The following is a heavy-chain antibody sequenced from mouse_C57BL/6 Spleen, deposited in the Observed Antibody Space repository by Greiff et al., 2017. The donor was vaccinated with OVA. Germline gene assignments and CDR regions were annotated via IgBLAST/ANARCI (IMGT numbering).Heavy chain of an antibody. CDR2: INPSDSET. J-gene: IGHJ1*03. CDR3: ARSNGSSCYWYFDV. CDR1: GFTFTSYW. D-gene: IGHD1-1*01. Sequence: VHVMEPGAGLVRPGSSVKLSCEASGFTFTSYWMHWVQQAPIKGLEWIGNINPSDSETHYKQKVKDKATFTVDNASNTTYMQLSSLTSEDSAVYYCARSNGSSCYWYFDVWGTGTTVTVSS. V-gene: IGHV1-52*01.